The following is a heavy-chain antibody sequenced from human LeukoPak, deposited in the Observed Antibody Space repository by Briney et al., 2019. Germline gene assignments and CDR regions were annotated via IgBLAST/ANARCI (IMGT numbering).Heavy chain of an antibody. Sequence: KPSETLSLTCTVSGDYITTTNYYWAWIRQPPGKGLEWIASIFYSGNTYYNPSLKSRVIISMDTSRKQISLKVSSVTATDTAFYYGARRSRLYKHETTSYHDSWGQGSLVTVSS. D-gene: IGHD3-16*02. J-gene: IGHJ4*02. V-gene: IGHV4-39*01. CDR3: ARRSRLYKHETTSYHDS. CDR1: GDYITTTNYY. CDR2: IFYSGNT.